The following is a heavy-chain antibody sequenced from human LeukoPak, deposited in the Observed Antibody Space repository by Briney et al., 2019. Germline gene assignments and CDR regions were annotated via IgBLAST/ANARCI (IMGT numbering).Heavy chain of an antibody. D-gene: IGHD7-27*01. CDR3: ARDQSPKWGSGERYFDY. CDR1: GFTFNTYA. Sequence: GGSLRLSCAASGFTFNTYAMHWVRQAPGKGLEWVAAMRYDGSDIYYTDSVKGRFTISRDNSKNTLYLQMNSLRAEDTAVYYCARDQSPKWGSGERYFDYWGQGTLVTVSS. V-gene: IGHV3-33*01. CDR2: MRYDGSDI. J-gene: IGHJ4*02.